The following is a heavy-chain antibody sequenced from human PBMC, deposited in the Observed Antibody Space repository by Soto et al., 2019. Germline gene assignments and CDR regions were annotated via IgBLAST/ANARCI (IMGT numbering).Heavy chain of an antibody. D-gene: IGHD3-10*01. J-gene: IGHJ5*02. V-gene: IGHV3-74*01. Sequence: EVQLVESGGGLVQPGGSLRLACAASGFTFSSYWMHWVRQAPGKALVWVSRINSDGSSTSYADSVKGRFTISRHNAKNKLHLQINSLRAEDTAVHYCARHYLYYGSGKGWFAPWGQGSLVAVAS. CDR2: INSDGSST. CDR3: ARHYLYYGSGKGWFAP. CDR1: GFTFSSYW.